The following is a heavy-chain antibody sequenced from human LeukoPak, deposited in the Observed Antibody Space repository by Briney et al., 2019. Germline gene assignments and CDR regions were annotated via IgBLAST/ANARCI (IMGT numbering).Heavy chain of an antibody. D-gene: IGHD2-2*01. V-gene: IGHV4-31*03. CDR2: IYYSGST. CDR1: GGSISSGGYY. CDR3: ARDRLYQLSPGMFDY. Sequence: SQTLSLTCTVSGGSISSGGYYWSWIRQHPGKGLEWIGYIYYSGSTYYNPSLKSRVTISVDTSKNQFSLKLSSVTAADTAVYYCARDRLYQLSPGMFDYWGQGTLVTVSS. J-gene: IGHJ4*02.